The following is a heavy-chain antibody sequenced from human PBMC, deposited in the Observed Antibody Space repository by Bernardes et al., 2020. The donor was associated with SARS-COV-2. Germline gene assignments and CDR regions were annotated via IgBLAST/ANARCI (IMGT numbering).Heavy chain of an antibody. CDR2: ISFDGYNT. Sequence: GGSLRLSCAVSGFTFSSSAMSWVRQAPGKGLEWVSGISFDGYNTYYADSVKGRFTISRDISKNTLFLQMNSLRVDDTAVYYCAKEVPANDYWGQGTLVTVSS. CDR1: GFTFSSSA. V-gene: IGHV3-23*01. CDR3: AKEVPANDY. J-gene: IGHJ4*02. D-gene: IGHD2-2*01.